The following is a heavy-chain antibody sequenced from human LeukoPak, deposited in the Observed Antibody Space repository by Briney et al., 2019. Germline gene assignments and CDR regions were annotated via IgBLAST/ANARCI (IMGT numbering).Heavy chain of an antibody. J-gene: IGHJ1*01. CDR2: INPSGGST. D-gene: IGHD6-19*01. V-gene: IGHV1-46*01. CDR1: GYTFTSYD. CDR3: ARGGIAVAEVIQH. Sequence: ASVKVSCKASGYTFTSYDINWVRQAPGQGLEWMGIINPSGGSTSYAQKFQGRVTMTRDTSTSTVYMELSSLRSEDTAVYYCARGGIAVAEVIQHWGQGTLVTVSS.